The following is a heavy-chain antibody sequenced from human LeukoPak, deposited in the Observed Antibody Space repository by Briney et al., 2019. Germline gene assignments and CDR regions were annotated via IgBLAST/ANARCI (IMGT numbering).Heavy chain of an antibody. V-gene: IGHV3-30-3*01. CDR1: GFTFSSYA. Sequence: PGGSLRLSCAASGFTFSSYAMHWVRQAPGKGLEWVAVISYDGSNKYYADSVKGRFTISRDNSKNTLYLQMNSLRAEDTAVYYCARHFGTGDNFDYWGQGTLLIVSS. CDR2: ISYDGSNK. CDR3: ARHFGTGDNFDY. D-gene: IGHD1-1*01. J-gene: IGHJ4*02.